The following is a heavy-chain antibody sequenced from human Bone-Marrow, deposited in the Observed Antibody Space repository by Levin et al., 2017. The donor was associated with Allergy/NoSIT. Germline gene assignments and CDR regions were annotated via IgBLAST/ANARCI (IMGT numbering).Heavy chain of an antibody. CDR1: GFTFSSNW. D-gene: IGHD6-13*01. Sequence: GGSLRLSCAASGFTFSSNWMSWVRQAPGKGLEWVAHIKPDASEKFYMDSLKGRFTISRANAKDSLYLQMNSLRPEDTAAYYCARVAAVPDTGYLDLWGRGTLVTVSS. CDR2: IKPDASEK. J-gene: IGHJ2*01. V-gene: IGHV3-7*01. CDR3: ARVAAVPDTGYLDL.